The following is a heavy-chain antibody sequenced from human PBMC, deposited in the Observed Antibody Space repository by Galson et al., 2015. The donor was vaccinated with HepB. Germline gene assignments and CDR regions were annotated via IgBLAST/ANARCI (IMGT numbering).Heavy chain of an antibody. CDR1: GFTFSSYA. CDR2: ISYDGSNK. CDR3: ARVGAAMVRGVIEDY. J-gene: IGHJ4*02. D-gene: IGHD3-10*01. Sequence: SLRLSCAASGFTFSSYAMHWVRQAPGKGLEWVAVISYDGSNKYYADSVKGRLTISRDNSKNTLYLQMNSLRAEDTAVYYCARVGAAMVRGVIEDYWGQGTLVTVSS. V-gene: IGHV3-30-3*01.